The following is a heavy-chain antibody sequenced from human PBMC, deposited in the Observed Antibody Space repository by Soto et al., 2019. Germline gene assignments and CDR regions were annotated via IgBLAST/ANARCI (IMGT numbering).Heavy chain of an antibody. CDR3: AKGCGGDCYSGVQY. Sequence: EVQLLESGRGLVQPGGSLRLSCAASGFTFSSSAMSWVRQAPGKGLEWASSISNSGGSTYYADSVKGRFTIAGDNPKNTLYLQMNSLQAEDTAVYYCAKGCGGDCYSGVQYWGQGTLVTVSS. CDR1: GFTFSSSA. D-gene: IGHD2-21*02. V-gene: IGHV3-23*01. J-gene: IGHJ4*02. CDR2: ISNSGGST.